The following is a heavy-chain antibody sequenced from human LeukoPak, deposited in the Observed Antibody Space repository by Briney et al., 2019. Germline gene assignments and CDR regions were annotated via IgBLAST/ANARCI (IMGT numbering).Heavy chain of an antibody. V-gene: IGHV3-9*01. Sequence: TGGSLRLSCTASESTFDHAMHWVRQTPGKGLEWVSGIGWNSARTGYADSVRGRFTISRDNAKNPLYLQMNSLRAEDTALYYCGKDISAGGMDVWGQGTTVTVSS. CDR2: IGWNSART. J-gene: IGHJ6*02. CDR1: ESTFDHA. D-gene: IGHD3-10*01. CDR3: GKDISAGGMDV.